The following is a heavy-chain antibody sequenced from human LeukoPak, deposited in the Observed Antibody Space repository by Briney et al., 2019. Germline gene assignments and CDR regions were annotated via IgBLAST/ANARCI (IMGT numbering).Heavy chain of an antibody. Sequence: GSSVKVSCKASGGTFSSYAISWVRQAPGQGLEWMGRIIPILSIANYAQKFQGRVTITADKSTSTAYMELSSLRSEDTAVYYCARVWEYSGSYYGYYYYGMDVWGQGTTVTVSS. J-gene: IGHJ6*02. CDR3: ARVWEYSGSYYGYYYYGMDV. CDR1: GGTFSSYA. D-gene: IGHD1-26*01. CDR2: IIPILSIA. V-gene: IGHV1-69*04.